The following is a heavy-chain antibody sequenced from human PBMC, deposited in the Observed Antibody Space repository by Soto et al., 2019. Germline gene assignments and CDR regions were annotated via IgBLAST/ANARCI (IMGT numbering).Heavy chain of an antibody. V-gene: IGHV6-1*01. CDR3: GTFLSSTSPHV. J-gene: IGHJ6*02. Sequence: SQTLSLTFAISGVSVSRKSAAWNWIMQSPSRGLEGLGMTYYRSKWYNDNEVSVKSRITVNPETSKNTVSLHLNSMTHGDTAVYYWGTFLSSTSPHVWGEGKTVTVSS. CDR1: GVSVSRKSAA. CDR2: TYYRSKWYN. D-gene: IGHD2-2*01.